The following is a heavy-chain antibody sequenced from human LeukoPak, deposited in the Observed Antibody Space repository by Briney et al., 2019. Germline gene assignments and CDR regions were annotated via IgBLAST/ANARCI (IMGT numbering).Heavy chain of an antibody. CDR2: IYYSGST. Sequence: SETLSLTCTVSGGSITSSTYYWGWIRQPPGKGLEWIGSIYYSGSTYYNPSLKSRVTISVDTSKNQFSLKLSSVTAADTAVYYCARVDSSNWYEYRGYFDYWGQGTLVTVSS. D-gene: IGHD6-13*01. CDR3: ARVDSSNWYEYRGYFDY. CDR1: GGSITSSTYY. V-gene: IGHV4-39*07. J-gene: IGHJ4*02.